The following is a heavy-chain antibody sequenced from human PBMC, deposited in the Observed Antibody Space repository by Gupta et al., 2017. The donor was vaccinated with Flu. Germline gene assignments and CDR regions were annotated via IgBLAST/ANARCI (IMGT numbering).Heavy chain of an antibody. J-gene: IGHJ3*02. Sequence: QLQLQESGPGLMKPSETLSLTCTVSGGSISSRSFYWGWSRQPPGEGLEWIGSISYSGSTYYNPSLKSRVTISGDTSKNQFSLSLSFVTAADAAVYYCARQTTRTGNRDAFDIWGQGTMVTVSS. CDR1: GGSISSRSFY. D-gene: IGHD3/OR15-3a*01. CDR2: ISYSGST. CDR3: ARQTTRTGNRDAFDI. V-gene: IGHV4-39*01.